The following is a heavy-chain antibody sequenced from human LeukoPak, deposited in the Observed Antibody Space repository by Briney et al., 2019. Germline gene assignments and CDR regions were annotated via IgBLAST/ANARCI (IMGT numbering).Heavy chain of an antibody. CDR1: GFTFSSYA. V-gene: IGHV3-30-3*01. CDR2: ISYDGSNK. D-gene: IGHD3-22*01. Sequence: GGSLRLSCAASGFTFSSYAMHWVRQAPGKGLEWVAVISYDGSNKYYADSVKGRFTISRDNSKNTLYLQMNSLRAEDTAVYYCARRSVIVVITPTDDAFDIWGQGTMVTVS. CDR3: ARRSVIVVITPTDDAFDI. J-gene: IGHJ3*02.